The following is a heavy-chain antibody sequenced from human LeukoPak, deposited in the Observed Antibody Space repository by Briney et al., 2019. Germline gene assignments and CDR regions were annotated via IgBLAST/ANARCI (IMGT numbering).Heavy chain of an antibody. CDR1: GYTFTSYG. V-gene: IGHV1-18*01. D-gene: IGHD1-26*01. Sequence: GASVKVSCKASGYTFTSYGISWVRQAPGRGLEWMGWISAYNGNTNYAQKLQGRVTMTTDTSTSTAYMELRSLRSEDTAVYYCARDGRVGDTSTLSSFDYWGQGTLVTVSS. J-gene: IGHJ4*02. CDR2: ISAYNGNT. CDR3: ARDGRVGDTSTLSSFDY.